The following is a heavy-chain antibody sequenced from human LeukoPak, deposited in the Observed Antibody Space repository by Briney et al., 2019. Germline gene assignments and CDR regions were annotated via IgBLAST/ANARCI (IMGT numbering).Heavy chain of an antibody. CDR2: ISSGGSTV. Sequence: GGSLRLSCAASGFTFSSYEINWVRQAPGKGLEWVSYISSGGSTVYYADSVKGRFTISRDNAKNSLYLQMSSLRAEDTAVYYCARAFYGDLDYWGQGTLVTVSS. V-gene: IGHV3-48*03. J-gene: IGHJ4*02. CDR3: ARAFYGDLDY. D-gene: IGHD4-17*01. CDR1: GFTFSSYE.